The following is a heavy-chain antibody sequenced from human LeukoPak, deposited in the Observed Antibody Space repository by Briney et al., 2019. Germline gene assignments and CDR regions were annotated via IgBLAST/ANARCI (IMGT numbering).Heavy chain of an antibody. CDR2: FYYSGIT. J-gene: IGHJ4*02. CDR3: ARHEGVSGYYPLDY. CDR1: GGSISSNY. Sequence: SETLSLTCTVSGGSISSNYWTWLRQPPGKGLEWIGYFYYSGITTYNPSLKSRVTISVDTSKNQFSLKLSSVTAAYTAIYYCARHEGVSGYYPLDYWGRGTLVTVSS. D-gene: IGHD3-22*01. V-gene: IGHV4-59*08.